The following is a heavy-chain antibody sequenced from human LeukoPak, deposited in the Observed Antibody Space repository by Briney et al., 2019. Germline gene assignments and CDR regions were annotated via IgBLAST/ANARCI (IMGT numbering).Heavy chain of an antibody. D-gene: IGHD1-1*01. J-gene: IGHJ4*02. V-gene: IGHV3-74*01. CDR3: VRDWKLDS. CDR2: ISSDGSST. Sequence: PGGSLRLSCAASGFTFSDFAMSWVRQVPGKGLVWVSRISSDGSSTNYADSVKGRFTISRDNAKSMLYLQMNSLRAEDSAVYYCVRDWKLDSWGQGTLVTVSS. CDR1: GFTFSDFA.